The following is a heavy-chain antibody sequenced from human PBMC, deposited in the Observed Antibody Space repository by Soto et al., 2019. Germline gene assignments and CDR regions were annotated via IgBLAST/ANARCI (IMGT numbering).Heavy chain of an antibody. V-gene: IGHV1-8*01. CDR3: ARYDMGIAARGGMDV. Sequence: GASVQVSCHASGCTFTRHDIHWVRQATGQGLEWMGWMNPNSGNTGYAQKFQGRVTMTRNTSISTAYMELSSLRSEDTAVYYCARYDMGIAARGGMDVWGQGTTVTVSS. CDR1: GCTFTRHD. CDR2: MNPNSGNT. D-gene: IGHD6-6*01. J-gene: IGHJ6*02.